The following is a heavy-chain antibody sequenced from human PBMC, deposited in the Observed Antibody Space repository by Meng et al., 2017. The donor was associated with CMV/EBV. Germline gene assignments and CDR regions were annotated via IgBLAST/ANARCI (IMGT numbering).Heavy chain of an antibody. CDR3: AKDHRDFWSGYTTGWFDP. D-gene: IGHD3-3*01. Sequence: GGSLRLSCAASGFTFDDYAMHWVRQAPGKGLEWVSVIYSGGSSTYYADSVKGRFTISRDNSKNTLYLQMNSLRAEDTAVYYCAKDHRDFWSGYTTGWFDPWGQGTLVTVSS. V-gene: IGHV3-23*03. J-gene: IGHJ5*02. CDR2: IYSGGSST. CDR1: GFTFDDYA.